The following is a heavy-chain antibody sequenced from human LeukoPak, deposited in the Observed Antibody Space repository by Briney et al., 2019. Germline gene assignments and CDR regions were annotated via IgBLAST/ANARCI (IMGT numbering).Heavy chain of an antibody. D-gene: IGHD5-12*01. CDR1: GFTFSSYN. CDR2: ISGPGVTT. V-gene: IGHV3-23*01. CDR3: AKGYWLRFYFDA. J-gene: IGHJ4*02. Sequence: PGGSLRLSCAASGFTFSSYNMTWVRQAPGKGLEWVSAISGPGVTTYYTDSVRGRFTITRDNSGNTLYLEMNSLRVEDTAVYYCAKGYWLRFYFDAWGQGTLVTVSS.